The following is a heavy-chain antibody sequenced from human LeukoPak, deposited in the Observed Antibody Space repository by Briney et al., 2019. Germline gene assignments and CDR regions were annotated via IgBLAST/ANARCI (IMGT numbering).Heavy chain of an antibody. CDR2: ISYDGSDK. V-gene: IGHV3-30*04. Sequence: GGSLRLSCAASGFTFSLYTMHWVRQAPGKGLEWVAVISYDGSDKYYADSVKGRFTISRDNSRNTLFLQMNSLRAEDTAVYFCARDVGGVDTFDYWGQGTLVTVSS. D-gene: IGHD3-16*01. CDR3: ARDVGGVDTFDY. CDR1: GFTFSLYT. J-gene: IGHJ4*02.